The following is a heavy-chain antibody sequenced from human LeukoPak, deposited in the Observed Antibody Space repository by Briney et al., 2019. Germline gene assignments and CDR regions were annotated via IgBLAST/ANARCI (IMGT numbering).Heavy chain of an antibody. Sequence: PGGSLRLSCAASGFTFSSYDMHWVRQATGKGLEWVSAIGTAGDTYYPGSVKGRFTISRENAKNSLYLQMNSLRAGDTAVYYCARVKTYYYDSDAYMGGRHSFDSWGQGTLVTVSS. D-gene: IGHD3-22*01. V-gene: IGHV3-13*01. CDR1: GFTFSSYD. J-gene: IGHJ4*02. CDR3: ARVKTYYYDSDAYMGGRHSFDS. CDR2: IGTAGDT.